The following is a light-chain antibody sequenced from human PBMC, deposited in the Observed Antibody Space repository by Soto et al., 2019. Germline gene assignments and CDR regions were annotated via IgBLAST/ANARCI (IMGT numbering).Light chain of an antibody. V-gene: IGKV1-5*03. J-gene: IGKJ3*01. Sequence: DIQMTQSPSTLSASVGDRVTITCRASQSISSWLAWYQQKPGTAPNLLIYKASTLQSGVPSRFSGSGSGTEFTLTISSLQPDDSATYYCQQSYSTPFTFGPGTKVDIK. CDR3: QQSYSTPFT. CDR2: KAS. CDR1: QSISSW.